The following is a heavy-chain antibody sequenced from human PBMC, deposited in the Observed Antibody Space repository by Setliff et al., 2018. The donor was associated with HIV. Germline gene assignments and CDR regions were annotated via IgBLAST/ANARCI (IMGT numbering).Heavy chain of an antibody. Sequence: PGGSLRLSCAANGFSFSSYAMSWVRQAPGKGLEWVSGIGGSGGSTYYADSVKGRFTISRDYSKNMVYLQMSSLRAEDSAVYYCANRLRGYNKWYYFDYWGQGTLVTVSS. J-gene: IGHJ4*02. D-gene: IGHD1-1*01. CDR3: ANRLRGYNKWYYFDY. CDR1: GFSFSSYA. V-gene: IGHV3-23*01. CDR2: IGGSGGST.